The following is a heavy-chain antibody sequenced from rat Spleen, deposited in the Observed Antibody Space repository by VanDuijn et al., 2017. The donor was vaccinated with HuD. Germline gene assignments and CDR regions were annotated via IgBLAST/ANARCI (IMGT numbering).Heavy chain of an antibody. J-gene: IGHJ2*01. Sequence: QVQLKESGPGLVQPSQTLSLTCTVAGFSLTSYNVYWVRQPPGKGLEWMGVMWSGGSTDYNSALKSRLSISRDTSKNQVFLKMNSLQSEDTTTYYCARSAKYYYDGSYYYVHYDYWGQGVMVTVSS. CDR3: ARSAKYYYDGSYYYVHYDY. CDR2: MWSGGST. V-gene: IGHV2-45*01. D-gene: IGHD1-12*02. CDR1: GFSLTSYN.